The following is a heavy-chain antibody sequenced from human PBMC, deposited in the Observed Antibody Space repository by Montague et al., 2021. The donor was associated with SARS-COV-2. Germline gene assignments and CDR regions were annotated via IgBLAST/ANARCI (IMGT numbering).Heavy chain of an antibody. CDR2: INHSGST. D-gene: IGHD3-22*01. CDR1: GGSVSDYY. Sequence: SETLSLTCAVYGGSVSDYYWSWIRQPPGKGLEWIAEINHSGSTXXXPSXXXRVTTSVDTSKNQFSLKLTSVTAADTAVYYCARGPRITMIVVVITDIWFDPWGQGTLVTVSS. V-gene: IGHV4-34*01. CDR3: ARGPRITMIVVVITDIWFDP. J-gene: IGHJ5*02.